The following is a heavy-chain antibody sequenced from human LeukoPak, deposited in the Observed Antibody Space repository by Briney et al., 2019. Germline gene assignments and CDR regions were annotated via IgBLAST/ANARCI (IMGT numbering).Heavy chain of an antibody. CDR3: TTDEYCSGGSCYWFDP. CDR1: GFTFSNAW. Sequence: PGGSLRLSCAASGFTFSNAWMSWVRQAPGKGLEWVGRIKCKTDGGTTDYAAPVKGRFTISRDDSKNTLYLQMNSLKTEDTAVYYCTTDEYCSGGSCYWFDPWGQGTLVTVSS. D-gene: IGHD2-15*01. V-gene: IGHV3-15*01. CDR2: IKCKTDGGTT. J-gene: IGHJ5*02.